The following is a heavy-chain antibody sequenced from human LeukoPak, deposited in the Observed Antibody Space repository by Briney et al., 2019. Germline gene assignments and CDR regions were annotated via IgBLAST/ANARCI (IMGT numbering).Heavy chain of an antibody. CDR1: GFTFSSYG. J-gene: IGHJ6*02. Sequence: GRSLRLSCAASGFTFSSYGMHWVRQAPGKGLEWVAVIWYDGSNKYYADSVKSRFTISRDNSKNTLYLQMNSLRAEDTAVYYCARSLHYYYYGMGVWGQGTTVTVSS. CDR3: ARSLHYYYYGMGV. CDR2: IWYDGSNK. V-gene: IGHV3-33*01.